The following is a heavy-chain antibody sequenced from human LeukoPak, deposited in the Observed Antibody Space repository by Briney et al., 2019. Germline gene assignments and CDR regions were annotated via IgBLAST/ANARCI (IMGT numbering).Heavy chain of an antibody. J-gene: IGHJ6*03. V-gene: IGHV3-21*01. Sequence: PGGSLRLSCAASGFTFSSYSMNWIRQAPGKGLEWVSSIGSSSSYIYYADSVKGRFTISRDNAKNPLYLQMNSLRAEDTAVYYCAREGGGTTVSPWYYYYYMDVWGKGTTVTVSS. CDR3: AREGGGTTVSPWYYYYYMDV. CDR2: IGSSSSYI. D-gene: IGHD4-17*01. CDR1: GFTFSSYS.